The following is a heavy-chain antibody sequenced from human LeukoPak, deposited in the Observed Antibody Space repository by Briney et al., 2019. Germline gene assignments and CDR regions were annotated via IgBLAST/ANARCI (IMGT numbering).Heavy chain of an antibody. CDR1: GGSISSSSYY. D-gene: IGHD3-3*01. V-gene: IGHV4-39*01. CDR3: ARQGEYYYDFWSGYFLNWFDP. CDR2: IYYSGST. J-gene: IGHJ5*02. Sequence: SETLSLTCTVSGGSISSSSYYWGWIRQPPGKGLEWIGSIYYSGSTYYNPSLKSRVTISVDTSKNQFSLKLSSVTAADTAVYYCARQGEYYYDFWSGYFLNWFDPWGQGTLVTVPS.